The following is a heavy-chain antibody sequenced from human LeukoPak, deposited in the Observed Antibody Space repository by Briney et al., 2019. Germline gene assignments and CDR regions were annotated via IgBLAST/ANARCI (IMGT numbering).Heavy chain of an antibody. J-gene: IGHJ4*01. V-gene: IGHV3-74*01. D-gene: IGHD1-1*01. CDR2: TNDDGSTT. Sequence: PGGSLRLSCAASGFTFSRSWMHWVRQAPGKGLVWVSRTNDDGSTTNYADSVKGRFTISRDNAKNTLYLQMNSLRAEDTALYYCAKGDKTTGWNDWGHGTLVTVSS. CDR1: GFTFSRSW. CDR3: AKGDKTTGWND.